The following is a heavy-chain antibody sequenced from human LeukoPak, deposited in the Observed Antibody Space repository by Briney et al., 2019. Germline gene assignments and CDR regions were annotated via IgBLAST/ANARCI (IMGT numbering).Heavy chain of an antibody. V-gene: IGHV4-34*01. D-gene: IGHD3-3*01. CDR1: GGSFSGYY. Sequence: PSETLSLTCAVYGGSFSGYYWSWIRQPPGKGLEWIGEIYHSGSTNYNPSLKSRVTISVDKSKNQFSLKLSSVTAADTAVYYCARDGRAMDYDFWSGANWFDPWGQGTLVTVSS. CDR2: IYHSGST. J-gene: IGHJ5*02. CDR3: ARDGRAMDYDFWSGANWFDP.